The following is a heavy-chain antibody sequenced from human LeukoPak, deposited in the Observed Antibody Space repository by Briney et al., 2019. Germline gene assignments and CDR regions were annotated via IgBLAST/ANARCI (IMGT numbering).Heavy chain of an antibody. CDR2: VYSGGHT. CDR3: ARGIRDCSRTTCYQPFDY. V-gene: IGHV3-53*01. D-gene: IGHD2-2*01. Sequence: GGSLRLSCAASGLIVSNNYMSWVRQAPGKGLEWVSIVYSGGHTYYADSVKGRFTISRDKSKDTLYLQMSSLRAEDTAVYYCARGIRDCSRTTCYQPFDYWGQGALVTVSS. CDR1: GLIVSNNY. J-gene: IGHJ4*02.